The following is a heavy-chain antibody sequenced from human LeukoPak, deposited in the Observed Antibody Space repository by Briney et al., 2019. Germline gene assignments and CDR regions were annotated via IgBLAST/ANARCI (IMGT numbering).Heavy chain of an antibody. J-gene: IGHJ3*02. Sequence: PGGSLRLSCAAYGFTFDDYGMSWVRQAPGKGLEWVANIKQDGSEKYYVDSVKGRFTISRDNAKNSLYLQMNSLRAEDTAVYYCARDDAFDIWGQGTMVTVSS. CDR3: ARDDAFDI. V-gene: IGHV3-7*01. CDR1: GFTFDDYG. CDR2: IKQDGSEK.